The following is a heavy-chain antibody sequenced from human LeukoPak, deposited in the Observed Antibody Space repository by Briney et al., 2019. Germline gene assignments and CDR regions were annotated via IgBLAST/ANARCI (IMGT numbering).Heavy chain of an antibody. Sequence: PSETLSLTCTVSGGSISSGGYYWSWIRQHPGKGLEWIGYIYYSGSTYYNPSLKSRVTISVDTSKNQFSLKLSSVTAADTAVYYCARGLLGGLWFGELLPNYYFDYWGQGTLVTVSS. J-gene: IGHJ4*02. CDR2: IYYSGST. V-gene: IGHV4-30-4*08. CDR3: ARGLLGGLWFGELLPNYYFDY. CDR1: GGSISSGGYY. D-gene: IGHD3-10*01.